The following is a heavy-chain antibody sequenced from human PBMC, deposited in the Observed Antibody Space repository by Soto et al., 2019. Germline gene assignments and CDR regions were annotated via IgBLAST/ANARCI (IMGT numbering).Heavy chain of an antibody. CDR2: IYYSGST. D-gene: IGHD6-19*01. CDR3: ARHLRWLVGGVNYMDV. V-gene: IGHV4-39*01. CDR1: GGSISSSSYY. J-gene: IGHJ6*03. Sequence: SETLSLTCTVSGGSISSSSYYWGWIRQPPGKGLEWIGSIYYSGSTYYNPSLKSRVTISVDTSKNQFSLKLSSVTAADTAVYYCARHLRWLVGGVNYMDVWGKGTTVTVSS.